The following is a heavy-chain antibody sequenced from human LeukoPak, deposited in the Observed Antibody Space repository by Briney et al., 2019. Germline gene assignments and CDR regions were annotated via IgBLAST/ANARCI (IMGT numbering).Heavy chain of an antibody. J-gene: IGHJ4*02. V-gene: IGHV4-59*08. CDR2: IYRTGST. Sequence: SETLSLTCNVSGGSISSYYWSWIRQPPGKGLEWIGYIYRTGSTNYNPSLKSRVTISADTSKSQFSLSLSSVTAADTAVYYCARQRDLQQLAPFDYWGQGNLVTVSS. CDR1: GGSISSYY. CDR3: ARQRDLQQLAPFDY. D-gene: IGHD6-13*01.